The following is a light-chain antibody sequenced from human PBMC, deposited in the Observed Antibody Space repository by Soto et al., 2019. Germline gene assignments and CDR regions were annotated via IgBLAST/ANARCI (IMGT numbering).Light chain of an antibody. V-gene: IGLV2-14*01. CDR1: SSDIGAYNY. Sequence: QSVMTQPASVSGSPGQSITISCSGTSSDIGAYNYVSWYQQHPGKAPKVLIYEVNNRPSGVSDRFSGSKSDNTASLTISGLPAEDEADYYCSSFTLTYTRVFGTGTTVTVL. CDR2: EVN. J-gene: IGLJ1*01. CDR3: SSFTLTYTRV.